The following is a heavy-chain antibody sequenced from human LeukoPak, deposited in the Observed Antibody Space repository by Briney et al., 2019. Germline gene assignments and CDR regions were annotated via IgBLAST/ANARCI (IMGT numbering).Heavy chain of an antibody. J-gene: IGHJ1*01. V-gene: IGHV1-8*01. CDR2: MNPNSGNT. D-gene: IGHD6-13*01. CDR1: GYTFTSYD. CDR3: ARVRSDESSWYLEYFQH. Sequence: ASVKVSCKASGYTFTSYDINWVRQATGQGLEWMGWMNPNSGNTGYAQKFQGRVTMTRNTSISTAYMELSSLRSEDTAVYYCARVRSDESSWYLEYFQHWGQGTLVTVSS.